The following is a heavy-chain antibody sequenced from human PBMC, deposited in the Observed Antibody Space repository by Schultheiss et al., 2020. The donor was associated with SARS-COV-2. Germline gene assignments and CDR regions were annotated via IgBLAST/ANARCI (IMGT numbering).Heavy chain of an antibody. D-gene: IGHD4-11*01. J-gene: IGHJ6*03. CDR3: AAPRGDYSRVGIPKYFYYHYMEV. Sequence: GESLKISCAASGFSFSTYAMHWVRQAPAKGLEWVAVISYDGSNKYFADSVRGRFTISRDNSNNTLYLQMKSLRTEDTAVYYCAAPRGDYSRVGIPKYFYYHYMEVWGKGTTVTVSS. CDR2: ISYDGSNK. CDR1: GFSFSTYA. V-gene: IGHV3-30*04.